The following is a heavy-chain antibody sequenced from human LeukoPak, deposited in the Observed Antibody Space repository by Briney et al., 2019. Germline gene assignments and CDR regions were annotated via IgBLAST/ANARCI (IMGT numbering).Heavy chain of an antibody. CDR2: INPNSGGT. CDR1: GYTFTGYY. V-gene: IGHV1-2*02. Sequence: GASVKVSCKASGYTFTGYYMHWGRLAPGHGLEWMGWINPNSGGTNYAQKFQGRVTMTTDTSISTAYMELGRVRSDDTAVYYCARGKGYSDFDYWGQGTLVTVSS. J-gene: IGHJ4*02. CDR3: ARGKGYSDFDY. D-gene: IGHD5-12*01.